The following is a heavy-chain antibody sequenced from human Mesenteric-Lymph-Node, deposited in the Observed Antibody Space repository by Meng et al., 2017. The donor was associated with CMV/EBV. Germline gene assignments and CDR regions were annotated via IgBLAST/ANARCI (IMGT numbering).Heavy chain of an antibody. CDR3: ASVSVKQHRYFDY. V-gene: IGHV1-69*05. Sequence: SVKVSCKASGGTFSSYAISWVRQAPGQGVEWMGGIIPIFGTANYAQKFQGRVTITTDESTSTAYMELSSLRSEDTAVYYCASVSVKQHRYFDYWGQGTLVTVSS. CDR1: GGTFSSYA. D-gene: IGHD6-13*01. J-gene: IGHJ4*02. CDR2: IIPIFGTA.